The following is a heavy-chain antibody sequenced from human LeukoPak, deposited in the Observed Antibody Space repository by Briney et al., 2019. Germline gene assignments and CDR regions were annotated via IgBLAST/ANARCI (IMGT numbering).Heavy chain of an antibody. CDR2: IKQDGSEK. V-gene: IGHV3-7*01. D-gene: IGHD1-26*01. J-gene: IGHJ4*02. CDR1: GFTFSSYW. CDR3: ARDREAAPFDY. Sequence: GGSLRLSCAASGFTFSSYWMSWVRQAPGKGLEWVANIKQDGSEKYYVDSVKGRFTISRDNAKNSLYLQMNSLRAEDTGVYYCARDREAAPFDYWGQGTLVTVSS.